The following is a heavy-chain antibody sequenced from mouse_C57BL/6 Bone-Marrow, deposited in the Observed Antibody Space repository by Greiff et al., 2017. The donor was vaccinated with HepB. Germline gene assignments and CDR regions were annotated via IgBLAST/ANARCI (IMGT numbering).Heavy chain of an antibody. V-gene: IGHV1-82*01. J-gene: IGHJ2*01. CDR2: IYPGDGDT. Sequence: QVQLQQSGPELVKPGASVKISCKASGYAFSSSWMNWVKQRPGKGLEWIGRIYPGDGDTNYNGKFKGKATLTADKSSSTAYMQLSSLTSEDSAVYFCARFYYYVSSYLYDYWGQGTTLTVSS. CDR3: ARFYYYVSSYLYDY. CDR1: GYAFSSSW. D-gene: IGHD1-1*01.